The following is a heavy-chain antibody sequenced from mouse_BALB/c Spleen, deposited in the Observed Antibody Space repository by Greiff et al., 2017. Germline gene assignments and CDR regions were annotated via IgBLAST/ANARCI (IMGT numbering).Heavy chain of an antibody. CDR3: ARDPLTTVVEDYYFDY. CDR2: IWAGGST. Sequence: VQLVESGPGLVAPSQSLSITCTVSGFSLTSYGVHWVRQPPGKGLEWLGVIWAGGSTNYNSALMSRLSISKDNSKSQVFLKMNSLQTDDTAMYYCARDPLTTVVEDYYFDYWGQGTTLTVSS. J-gene: IGHJ2*01. D-gene: IGHD1-1*01. V-gene: IGHV2-9*02. CDR1: GFSLTSYG.